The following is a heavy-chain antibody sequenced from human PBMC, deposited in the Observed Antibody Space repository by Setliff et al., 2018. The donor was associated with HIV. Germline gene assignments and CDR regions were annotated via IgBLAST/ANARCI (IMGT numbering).Heavy chain of an antibody. J-gene: IGHJ4*02. CDR2: INPRGGDT. V-gene: IGHV1-46*01. Sequence: ASVKVSCKASGGTFSNYGMSWVRQAPGQGLEWMGRINPRGGDTDFAQKFQGRLTLTSDTSTSTVYMEVTSLRSEDTALYFCARGGYEYWGQGSLVTVSS. CDR3: ARGGYEY. CDR1: GGTFSNYG. D-gene: IGHD2-15*01.